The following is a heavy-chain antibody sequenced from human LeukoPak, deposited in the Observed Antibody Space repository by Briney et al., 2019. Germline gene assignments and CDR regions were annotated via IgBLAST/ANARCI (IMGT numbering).Heavy chain of an antibody. CDR1: GGTFSSYA. CDR2: ISAYNGNT. J-gene: IGHJ5*02. V-gene: IGHV1-18*01. D-gene: IGHD3-9*01. Sequence: RASVKVSCKASGGTFSSYAISWVRQAPGQGLEWMGWISAYNGNTNYAQKLQGRVTMTTDTSTSTAYMELRSLRSDDTAVYYCARVGLYYDILTGYYTPNWFDPWGQGTLVTVSS. CDR3: ARVGLYYDILTGYYTPNWFDP.